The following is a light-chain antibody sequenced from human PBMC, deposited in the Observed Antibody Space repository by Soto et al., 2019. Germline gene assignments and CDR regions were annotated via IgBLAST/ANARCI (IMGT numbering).Light chain of an antibody. CDR1: QSVSSNY. CDR2: GAS. CDR3: QHYGSSPFT. V-gene: IGKV3-20*01. J-gene: IGKJ3*01. Sequence: EIVLTQSPGTLSLSPGERATLSCRASQSVSSNYLAWYQQKPGQAPRLLVYGASIMATGIPERFSGSGSGTDLTLTISRVEPEDFAVYYCQHYGSSPFTFGPGTRVDIK.